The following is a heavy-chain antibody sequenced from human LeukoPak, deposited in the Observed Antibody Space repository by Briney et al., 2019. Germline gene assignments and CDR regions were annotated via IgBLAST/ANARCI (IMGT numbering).Heavy chain of an antibody. CDR2: IYYSGST. D-gene: IGHD6-13*01. J-gene: IGHJ5*02. CDR1: GGSISSYY. CDR3: ARGGSSWYWFDP. V-gene: IGHV4-59*01. Sequence: SETLSLTCTVSGGSISSYYLSWIRQPPGKGLEWIGYIYYSGSTNYNPSLKSRVTIPVDPSKNQCSLKLSSVTAADTAGYYCARGGSSWYWFDPWGQGTLVTVSS.